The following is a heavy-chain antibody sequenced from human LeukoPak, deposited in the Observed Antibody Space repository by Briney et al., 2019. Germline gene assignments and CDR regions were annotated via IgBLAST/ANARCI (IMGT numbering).Heavy chain of an antibody. D-gene: IGHD6-19*01. V-gene: IGHV3-23*01. Sequence: PGGSLRLSCASSGFTFSSYAMSWVRQAPGKGLKWVSAISGSGGSTYYADSVKGRFTISRDHSKNTLYLQMNSLRAEDTAVYYCAKGHPIAVAANAFAIWGQGTMVTVSS. CDR3: AKGHPIAVAANAFAI. CDR2: ISGSGGST. J-gene: IGHJ3*02. CDR1: GFTFSSYA.